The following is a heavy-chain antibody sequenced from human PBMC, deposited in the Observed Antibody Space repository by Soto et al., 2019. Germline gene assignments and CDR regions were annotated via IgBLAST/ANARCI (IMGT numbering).Heavy chain of an antibody. V-gene: IGHV4-59*02. D-gene: IGHD2-15*01. CDR3: AKITPGGASFDY. Sequence: QLQLQESGPGLVKPSDSLSLTCTVSGGSVCNYYWSWLRQPPGERLEWIGYIHCSGSINYNPSLKSRVAISVDMSKNHFSLELTSVTAADTAVYYCAKITPGGASFDYWGQGTLVTVSS. CDR1: GGSVCNYY. CDR2: IHCSGSI. J-gene: IGHJ4*02.